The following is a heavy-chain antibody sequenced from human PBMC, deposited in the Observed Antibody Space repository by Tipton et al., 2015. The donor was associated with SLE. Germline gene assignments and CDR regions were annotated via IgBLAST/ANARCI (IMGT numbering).Heavy chain of an antibody. CDR2: VCDNGKT. CDR3: ARRAAGVDL. CDR1: GDSLSGFC. V-gene: IGHV4-59*01. J-gene: IGHJ5*02. D-gene: IGHD3-10*01. Sequence: LRLSCTVSGDSLSGFCCSWIRQTPGRGLEWLGYVCDNGKTNYNPSLHGRVFMSIDTSEKQFSVNLRSVTAADTAVYYCARRAAGVDLWGQGALVTISS.